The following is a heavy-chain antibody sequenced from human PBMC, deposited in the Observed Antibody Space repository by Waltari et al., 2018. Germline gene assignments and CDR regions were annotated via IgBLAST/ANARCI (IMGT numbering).Heavy chain of an antibody. J-gene: IGHJ5*02. D-gene: IGHD2-8*02. CDR2: ITNYNATT. Sequence: QVQLVQFESEVKKPGASVKVSCKAAGYTFADYGISWVRQAPGQGLEWMGWITNYNATTNYAQKLQDRVAMTTDTPSNTAYMELRGLRSDDTAVYYCARVWGGLLGYHDHWGQGTLITVSS. V-gene: IGHV1-18*01. CDR1: GYTFADYG. CDR3: ARVWGGLLGYHDH.